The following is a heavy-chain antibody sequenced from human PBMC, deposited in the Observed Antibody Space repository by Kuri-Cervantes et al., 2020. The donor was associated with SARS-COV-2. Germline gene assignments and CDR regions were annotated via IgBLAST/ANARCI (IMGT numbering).Heavy chain of an antibody. D-gene: IGHD5-18*01. V-gene: IGHV1-69*04. Sequence: SVKVSCKASGGTFSSYTISWVRQAPGQELEWMGRIIPILGIANYAQKFQGRVTITADKSTSTAYMELSSLRSEDTAVYYCARDQMDTAMVTDGMDVWGQGTTVTVSS. J-gene: IGHJ6*02. CDR2: IIPILGIA. CDR3: ARDQMDTAMVTDGMDV. CDR1: GGTFSSYT.